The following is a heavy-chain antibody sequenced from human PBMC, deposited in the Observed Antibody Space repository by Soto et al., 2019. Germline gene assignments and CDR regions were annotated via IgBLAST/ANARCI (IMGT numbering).Heavy chain of an antibody. CDR3: AVSLTTPGAFEV. J-gene: IGHJ3*01. D-gene: IGHD4-17*01. CDR1: GFTVSHYY. Sequence: GGSLRLSCDVFGFTVSHYYLIWVRQAPGKGLEWVSVFYSGGSTSYPDSVKGRFTISRDTSQKKLYLQMNSLRADDTAVYYCAVSLTTPGAFEVRGQGTVVTVSS. CDR2: FYSGGST. V-gene: IGHV3-66*01.